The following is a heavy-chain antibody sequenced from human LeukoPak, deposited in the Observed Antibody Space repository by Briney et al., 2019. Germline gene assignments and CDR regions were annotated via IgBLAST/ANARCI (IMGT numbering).Heavy chain of an antibody. J-gene: IGHJ2*01. Sequence: PSQTLSLTCTVSGGSISSGGYYWSWIRQHPGKGLEWIGYIYYSGSTYYNPSLKSRFTISVDTSKNQFSLKLSSVTAADTAVYYCARVTGYDFWSGYSQTAYWYFDLWGRGTLVTVSS. CDR2: IYYSGST. V-gene: IGHV4-31*03. D-gene: IGHD3-3*01. CDR3: ARVTGYDFWSGYSQTAYWYFDL. CDR1: GGSISSGGYY.